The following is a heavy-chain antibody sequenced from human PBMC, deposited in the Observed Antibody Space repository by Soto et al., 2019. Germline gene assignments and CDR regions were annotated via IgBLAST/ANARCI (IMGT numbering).Heavy chain of an antibody. V-gene: IGHV1-69*02. Sequence: GASVKVSCKASGDTFNFYSINWVRQAPGLGLEWMGRVNPIVSMSNYAQKFQGRVTMTADKSTSTAYMELSSLRSEDTAIYYCASQHYYDSSGYYVGYWGQGTLVTVSS. D-gene: IGHD3-22*01. CDR3: ASQHYYDSSGYYVGY. CDR1: GDTFNFYS. CDR2: VNPIVSMS. J-gene: IGHJ4*02.